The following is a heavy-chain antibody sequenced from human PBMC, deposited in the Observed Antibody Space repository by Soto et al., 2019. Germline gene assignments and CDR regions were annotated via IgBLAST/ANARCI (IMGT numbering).Heavy chain of an antibody. CDR1: GGSFSGYY. CDR2: INHSGST. D-gene: IGHD2-8*01. CDR3: ARGAIVLMVYAIQGHNWFDT. V-gene: IGHV4-34*01. J-gene: IGHJ5*02. Sequence: SETLSLTCAVYGGSFSGYYWSWIRQPPGKGLEWIGEINHSGSTNYNPSLKSRVTISVDTSKNQFSLKLSSVTAADTAVYYCARGAIVLMVYAIQGHNWFDTWGQGTLVTVSS.